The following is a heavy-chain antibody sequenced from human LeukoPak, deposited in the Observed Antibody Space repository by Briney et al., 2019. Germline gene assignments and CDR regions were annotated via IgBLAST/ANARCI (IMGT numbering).Heavy chain of an antibody. CDR1: GFTFSSYG. CDR2: VSYDGSNK. V-gene: IGHV3-30*18. CDR3: AKWDSWIDY. D-gene: IGHD1-26*01. J-gene: IGHJ4*02. Sequence: GGSLRLSCAASGFTFSSYGKHWVRQAPGKGLEWVAVVSYDGSNKYYADSVKGRFTISRDNSKNTLYLQMNSLRAEDTAVYYCAKWDSWIDYWGQGTVVTVSS.